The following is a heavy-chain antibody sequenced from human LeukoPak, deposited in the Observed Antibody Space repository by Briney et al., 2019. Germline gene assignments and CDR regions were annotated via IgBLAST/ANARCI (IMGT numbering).Heavy chain of an antibody. J-gene: IGHJ4*02. V-gene: IGHV3-48*02. D-gene: IGHD3-9*01. CDR1: GFTFSSYS. CDR2: ISSSSSTI. CDR3: AKGLTGYYFDY. Sequence: PGGSLRLSCAASGFTFSSYSMNWVRQAPGKGLEWVSYISSSSSTIYYADSVKGRFTISRDNAKNSLYLQMNGLRDEDTAVYYCAKGLTGYYFDYWGQGTLVTVSS.